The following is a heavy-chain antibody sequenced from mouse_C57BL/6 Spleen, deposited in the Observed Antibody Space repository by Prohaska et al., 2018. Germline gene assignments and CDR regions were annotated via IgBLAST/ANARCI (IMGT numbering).Heavy chain of an antibody. D-gene: IGHD2-5*01. CDR1: GFTFSNYW. J-gene: IGHJ3*01. CDR3: TYSNYGFAY. Sequence: EVKLEESGGGLVQPGGSMKLSCVASGFTFSNYWMNWVRQSPEKGLEWVAQIRLKSDNYATHYAESLKGRFTISRDDSKSSVYLQMNNLRAEDTGIYYCTYSNYGFAYWGQGTLVTVSA. V-gene: IGHV6-3*01. CDR2: IRLKSDNYAT.